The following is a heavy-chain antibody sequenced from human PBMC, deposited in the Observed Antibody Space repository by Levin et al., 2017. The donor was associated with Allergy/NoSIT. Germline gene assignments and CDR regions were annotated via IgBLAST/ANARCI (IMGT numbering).Heavy chain of an antibody. CDR3: ARRYCSGGSCYYHFDY. CDR1: GFTFSMYA. V-gene: IGHV3-23*01. J-gene: IGHJ4*02. D-gene: IGHD2-15*01. CDR2: ISRSGAST. Sequence: GGSLRLSCAASGFTFSMYAMSWVRQSPGKGLEWVSTISRSGASTYHADSVKGRFTISRDNSKNTLYLQMNSLRAEDTAVYYCARRYCSGGSCYYHFDYWGQGTLVTVSS.